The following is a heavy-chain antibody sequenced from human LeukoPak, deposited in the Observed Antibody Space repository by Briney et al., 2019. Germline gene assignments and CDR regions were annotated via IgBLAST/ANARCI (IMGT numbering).Heavy chain of an antibody. D-gene: IGHD6-19*01. CDR1: GFTFSSYG. Sequence: GGSLRLSCAASGFTFSSYGMHWVRQAPGKGLEWVAVISYDGSNKYYADSVKGRFTISRDNSKNSLYLQMNSLRAEDTALYYCAKDDSIGSNFEYWGQGTLVTVSS. V-gene: IGHV3-30*18. CDR3: AKDDSIGSNFEY. J-gene: IGHJ4*02. CDR2: ISYDGSNK.